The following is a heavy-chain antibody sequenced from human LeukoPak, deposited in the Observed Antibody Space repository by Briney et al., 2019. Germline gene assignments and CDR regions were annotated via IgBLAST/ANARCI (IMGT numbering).Heavy chain of an antibody. CDR2: MYLSGTT. CDR3: AGLVGRYSSGLYYYYFDY. D-gene: IGHD3-22*01. Sequence: PSGTLSLTCTVSGDSINSLDLWSWVRQPPGKGLEWIGEMYLSGTTHSNPSVKSRVTISIDKSKNQFFLNLFSVTAADTAVYYCAGLVGRYSSGLYYYYFDYWGQGTLVTVSS. CDR1: GDSINSLDL. J-gene: IGHJ4*02. V-gene: IGHV4-4*02.